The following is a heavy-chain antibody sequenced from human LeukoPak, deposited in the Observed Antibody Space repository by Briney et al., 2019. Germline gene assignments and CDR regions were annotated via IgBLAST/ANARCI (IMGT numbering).Heavy chain of an antibody. Sequence: SETLSLTCTVSGASISSDYWTWIRQPPGLGLEWIGYIYYSGSTNYNPSLKSRVTMSVDTSRNQFSLDLPSVTAADSAVYYCARYLRQPGTFYLDHWGQGTLVTVSS. J-gene: IGHJ4*02. V-gene: IGHV4-59*01. CDR1: GASISSDY. D-gene: IGHD3-16*01. CDR3: ARYLRQPGTFYLDH. CDR2: IYYSGST.